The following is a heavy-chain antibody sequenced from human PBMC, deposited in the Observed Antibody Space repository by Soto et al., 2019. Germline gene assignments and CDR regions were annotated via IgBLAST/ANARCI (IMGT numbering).Heavy chain of an antibody. CDR2: INHSGST. V-gene: IGHV4-39*07. J-gene: IGHJ5*02. CDR3: ARTRQIVVVVAATLGWFDP. D-gene: IGHD2-15*01. Sequence: SETLFLTCTVSGGSLSSSSYYWSWIRQPPGKGLEWIGEINHSGSTNYNPSLKSRVTISVDTSKNQFSLKLSSVTAADTAVYYCARTRQIVVVVAATLGWFDPWGQGTLVTVSS. CDR1: GGSLSSSSYY.